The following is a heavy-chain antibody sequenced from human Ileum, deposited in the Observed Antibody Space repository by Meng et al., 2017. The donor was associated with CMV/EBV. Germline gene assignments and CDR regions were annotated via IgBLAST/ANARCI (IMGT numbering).Heavy chain of an antibody. D-gene: IGHD6-19*01. Sequence: KASGYILSNYIVTWVRQAPGQGLEWIGWISDYKGNTNYAQSFQGRVTMNKDTSTSTDYMDLGSLTSDDTAIYCCARGAEQWLEMPLAYWGQGTLVTVSS. CDR1: GYILSNYI. CDR3: ARGAEQWLEMPLAY. V-gene: IGHV1-18*04. J-gene: IGHJ4*02. CDR2: ISDYKGNT.